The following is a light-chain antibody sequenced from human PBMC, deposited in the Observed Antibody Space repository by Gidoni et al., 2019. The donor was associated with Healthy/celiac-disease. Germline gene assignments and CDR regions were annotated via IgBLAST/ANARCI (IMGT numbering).Light chain of an antibody. CDR2: WAS. Sequence: DIVMTQSPDSLAVSLGERATINCKSSQSVLYSPNNKNYLAWYQQKPGQPPKLLIYWASTRESGVPDRFSGSGSGTDFTLTISSLQAEDVAVYYCQQYYSTPPTFGQGTKVEIK. J-gene: IGKJ1*01. CDR3: QQYYSTPPT. V-gene: IGKV4-1*01. CDR1: QSVLYSPNNKNY.